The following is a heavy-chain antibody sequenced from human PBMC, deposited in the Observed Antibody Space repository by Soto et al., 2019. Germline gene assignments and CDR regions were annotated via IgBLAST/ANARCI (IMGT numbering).Heavy chain of an antibody. J-gene: IGHJ5*02. CDR2: ISAYNGNT. CDR3: ARDPVLLWFGESLNWFDP. V-gene: IGHV1-18*01. D-gene: IGHD3-10*01. CDR1: GYTFTSYG. Sequence: ASVKVSCKASGYTFTSYGISWVRQAPGQGLEWMGWISAYNGNTNYAQKLQGRVTMTTDTSTSTAYMELRSLRSDDTAVYYCARDPVLLWFGESLNWFDPWGQGTLVTVSS.